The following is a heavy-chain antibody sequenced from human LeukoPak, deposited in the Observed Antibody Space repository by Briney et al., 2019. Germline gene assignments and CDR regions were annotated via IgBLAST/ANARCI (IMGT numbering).Heavy chain of an antibody. D-gene: IGHD6-19*01. CDR2: ISGSGDST. J-gene: IGHJ5*02. CDR3: AKDSRSSGWYNWFDP. CDR1: GFTFSSYA. V-gene: IGHV3-23*01. Sequence: PGGSLRLPCAASGFTFSSYAMSWVRQAPGKGLDWVSAISGSGDSTYYADSVKGRFTISRDNSKNTLYLQMNRLRAEDTAIYYCAKDSRSSGWYNWFDPWGQGTLVTVSS.